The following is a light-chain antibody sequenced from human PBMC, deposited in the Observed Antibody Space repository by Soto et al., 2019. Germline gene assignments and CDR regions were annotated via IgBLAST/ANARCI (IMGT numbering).Light chain of an antibody. Sequence: EIVLTQSPGTLSLSPGERATFSCRASQSVSSSYIAWYQQKRGQAPRRLIYGASIRATGIPDRFSGSGSGTDFNLTISRLEPEDFALYYCQQYHTSPLTFGQGTKVEIK. CDR2: GAS. CDR1: QSVSSSY. V-gene: IGKV3-20*01. CDR3: QQYHTSPLT. J-gene: IGKJ1*01.